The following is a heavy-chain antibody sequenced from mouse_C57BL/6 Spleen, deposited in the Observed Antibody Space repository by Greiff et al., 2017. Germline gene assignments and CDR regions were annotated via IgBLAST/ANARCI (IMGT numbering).Heavy chain of an antibody. CDR2: IDPNSGGT. V-gene: IGHV1-72*01. J-gene: IGHJ4*01. CDR1: GYTFPSYW. CDR3: ARLNWDDAMDY. D-gene: IGHD4-1*01. Sequence: QVQLQQPGAELVKPGASVKLSCQASGYTFPSYWMHWVKQRPGRGLAGIGRIDPNSGGTKYNEKFKSKATLTVDKPASTAYMQLSSLTSEDSAVYYCARLNWDDAMDYWGQGTSVTVSS.